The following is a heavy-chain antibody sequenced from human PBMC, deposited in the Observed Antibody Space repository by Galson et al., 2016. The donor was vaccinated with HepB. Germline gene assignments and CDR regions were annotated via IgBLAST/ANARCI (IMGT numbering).Heavy chain of an antibody. CDR1: GGSISSYY. D-gene: IGHD6-19*01. V-gene: IGHV4-4*07. CDR2: IDTSGST. Sequence: ETLSLTCTVSGGSISSYYWSWIRQPAGKGLEWIGRIDTSGSTNYNPSLGSRVTMSLDTSKNQPSLKLRSVTAADTAVYYCARYRSAFTWFDPWGQGTLVIVSS. J-gene: IGHJ5*02. CDR3: ARYRSAFTWFDP.